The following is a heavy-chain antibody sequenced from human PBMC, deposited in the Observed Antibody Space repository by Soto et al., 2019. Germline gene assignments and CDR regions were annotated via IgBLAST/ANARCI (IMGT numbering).Heavy chain of an antibody. CDR3: AKEMDV. V-gene: IGHV3-30*18. CDR2: ISYDGSNK. CDR1: GFTFSSYG. J-gene: IGHJ6*02. Sequence: VPLVESGGGVVQPGRSLRLSCAASGFTFSSYGMHWVRQAPGKGLEWVAVISYDGSNKYYADSVKGRFTISRDNSKNTLYMQRNSLRAEDTAVYYCAKEMDVWGQGTTVTVSS.